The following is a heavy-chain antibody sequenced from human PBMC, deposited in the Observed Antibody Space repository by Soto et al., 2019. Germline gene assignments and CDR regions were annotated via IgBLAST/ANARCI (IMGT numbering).Heavy chain of an antibody. D-gene: IGHD5-12*01. CDR2: INHSGST. CDR1: GGSFSGYY. Sequence: SETLSLTCAVYGGSFSGYYWSWIRQPPGKGLEWIGEINHSGSTNYNPSLKSRVTISVDTSKNQFSLKLSSVTAADTAVYYCASRYSGYDGFDYWGQGTLVTVSS. V-gene: IGHV4-34*01. J-gene: IGHJ4*02. CDR3: ASRYSGYDGFDY.